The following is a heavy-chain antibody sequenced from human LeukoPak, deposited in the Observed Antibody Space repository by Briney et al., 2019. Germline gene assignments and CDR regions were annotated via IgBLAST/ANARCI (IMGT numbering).Heavy chain of an antibody. D-gene: IGHD6-19*01. J-gene: IGHJ4*02. CDR1: GFTLNSYW. CDR3: ARDPPIAVAENY. Sequence: GGSLRLSCTVSGFTLNSYWMHWVRQAPGKRLVWVSRMNNDGRVITYADSVKGRFTISRDNAKNTLYLQMNSLRAEDTAVYYCARDPPIAVAENYWGQGTLVTVSS. CDR2: MNNDGRVI. V-gene: IGHV3-74*01.